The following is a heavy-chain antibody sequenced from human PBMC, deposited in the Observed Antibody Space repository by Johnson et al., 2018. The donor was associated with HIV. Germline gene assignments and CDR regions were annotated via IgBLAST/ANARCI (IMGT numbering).Heavy chain of an antibody. V-gene: IGHV3-13*01. CDR3: AREVGSWYSSSSGAFDI. CDR1: GFTFSSYD. CDR2: IGTAGDT. Sequence: EKLVESGGGVVQPGRSLRLSCAASGFTFSSYDMHWVRQATGKGLEWVSAIGTAGDTYYPGSVKGRFTISRENAKNSLYLQMNSLRAGDTAVYYCAREVGSWYSSSSGAFDIWGQGTMVTVSS. J-gene: IGHJ3*02. D-gene: IGHD6-6*01.